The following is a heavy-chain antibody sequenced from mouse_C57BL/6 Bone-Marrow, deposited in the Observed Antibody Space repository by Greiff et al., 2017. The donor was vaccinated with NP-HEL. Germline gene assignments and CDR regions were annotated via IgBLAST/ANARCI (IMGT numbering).Heavy chain of an antibody. CDR2: ISYDGSN. D-gene: IGHD2-4*01. CDR1: GYSITSGYY. Sequence: EVQLQESGPGLVKPSQSLSLTCSVTGYSITSGYYWNWIRQFPGNKLEWMGYISYDGSNNYNPSLKNRISITRDTSKNQFFLKLNSVTTEDTATYYCARAIYDYDGYYYAMDYWGQGTSVTVSS. J-gene: IGHJ4*01. CDR3: ARAIYDYDGYYYAMDY. V-gene: IGHV3-6*01.